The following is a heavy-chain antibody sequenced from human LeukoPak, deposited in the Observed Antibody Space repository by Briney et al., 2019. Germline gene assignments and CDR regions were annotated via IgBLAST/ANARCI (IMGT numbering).Heavy chain of an antibody. CDR3: AREQLVITFGGVIVNWFDP. Sequence: SETLSLTCTVSGGSISSGSYYWSWIRQPAGKGLEWIGRIYTSGSTDYNPSLKSRVTISVDTSKNQFSLKLSSVTAADTAVYYCAREQLVITFGGVIVNWFDPWGQGTLVTVSS. CDR1: GGSISSGSYY. CDR2: IYTSGST. D-gene: IGHD3-16*02. V-gene: IGHV4-61*02. J-gene: IGHJ5*02.